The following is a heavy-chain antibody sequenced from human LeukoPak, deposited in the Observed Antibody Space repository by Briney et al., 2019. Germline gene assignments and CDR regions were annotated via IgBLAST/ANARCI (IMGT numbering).Heavy chain of an antibody. CDR1: GYSFTSYW. V-gene: IGHV5-51*01. CDR3: ARRDYGGNSHFDF. Sequence: GESLKISCKGSGYSFTSYWIGWVRQMPGKGLGWMGIIYPGDSDTRYSPSFQGQVSISADKSISTAYLQWSSLKASETAMYYCARRDYGGNSHFDFWGQGTLVTVSS. CDR2: IYPGDSDT. D-gene: IGHD4-23*01. J-gene: IGHJ4*02.